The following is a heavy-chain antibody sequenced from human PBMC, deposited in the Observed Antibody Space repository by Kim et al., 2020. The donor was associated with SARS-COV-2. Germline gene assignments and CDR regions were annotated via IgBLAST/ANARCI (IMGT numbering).Heavy chain of an antibody. D-gene: IGHD6-13*01. J-gene: IGHJ4*02. CDR2: ISGSGGST. CDR1: GFTFSSYA. V-gene: IGHV3-23*01. CDR3: AKDQARYSSSWYAIDY. Sequence: GGSLRLSCAASGFTFSSYAMSWVRQAPGKGLEWVSAISGSGGSTYYADSVKGRFTISRDNSKNTLYLQMNSLRAEDTAVYYCAKDQARYSSSWYAIDYWGQGTLVTVSS.